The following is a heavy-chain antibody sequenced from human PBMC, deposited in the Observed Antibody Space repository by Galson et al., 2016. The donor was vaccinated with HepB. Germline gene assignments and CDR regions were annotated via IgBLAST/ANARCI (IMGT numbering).Heavy chain of an antibody. CDR2: ISAYNGNT. CDR3: ASVRSDYYYGMDV. J-gene: IGHJ6*02. CDR1: GYTFTSYG. Sequence: SVKVSCKASGYTFTSYGISWVRQAPGQGLEWMGWISAYNGNTNHAQKLQGRVTMTTDTSTSTAYMELRSLRSDDTAVYYCASVRSDYYYGMDVWGQGTTVTVSS. V-gene: IGHV1-18*01. D-gene: IGHD6-6*01.